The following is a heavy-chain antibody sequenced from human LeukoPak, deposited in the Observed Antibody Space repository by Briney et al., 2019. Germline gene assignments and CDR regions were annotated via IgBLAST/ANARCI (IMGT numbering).Heavy chain of an antibody. J-gene: IGHJ4*02. D-gene: IGHD6-13*01. CDR2: IYTSGST. V-gene: IGHV4-4*07. CDR3: ATYEQQLAFDY. CDR1: GGSMSSYY. Sequence: SETLSLTCTVSGGSMSSYYWSWIRQPAGKGLEWIGRIYTSGSTNHNPSLRSRVTMSIGTSKKKFSLKLSSVTAADTAVYYCATYEQQLAFDYWGQGTLVTVSS.